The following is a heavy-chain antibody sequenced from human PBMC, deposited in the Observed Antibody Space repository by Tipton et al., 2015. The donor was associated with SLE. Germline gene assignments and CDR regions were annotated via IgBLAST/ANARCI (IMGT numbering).Heavy chain of an antibody. CDR1: GGSISSSSFY. Sequence: TLSLTCTVSGGSISSSSFYWGWIRQPPGKGLEWIASIDYSGTTYYTPSLKSRVTISVDTSRNQFSLKLSSVTAADTAVYYCAHDFWSGPLDYFVYWGQGILVTVSS. D-gene: IGHD3-3*01. CDR2: IDYSGTT. V-gene: IGHV4-39*01. CDR3: AHDFWSGPLDYFVY. J-gene: IGHJ4*02.